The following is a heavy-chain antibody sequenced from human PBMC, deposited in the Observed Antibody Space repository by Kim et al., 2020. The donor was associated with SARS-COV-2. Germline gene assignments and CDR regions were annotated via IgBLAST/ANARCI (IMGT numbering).Heavy chain of an antibody. V-gene: IGHV4-34*01. CDR1: GGSFSGYY. D-gene: IGHD3-3*01. CDR2: INHSGST. CDR3: ARQTRPYYDFWSGLGGYF. J-gene: IGHJ4*01. Sequence: SETLSLTCAVYGGSFSGYYWSWIRQPPGKGLEWIGEINHSGSTNYNPSLKSRVTISVDTSKNQFSLKLSSVTAADTAVYYCARQTRPYYDFWSGLGGYF.